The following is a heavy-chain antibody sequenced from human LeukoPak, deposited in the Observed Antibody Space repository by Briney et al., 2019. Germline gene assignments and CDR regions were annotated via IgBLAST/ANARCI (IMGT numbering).Heavy chain of an antibody. CDR2: INSDGSGT. D-gene: IGHD1-26*01. Sequence: PGGSLRLSCAASGFTFSIYWMNWVRQAPGKGLVWVSHINSDGSGTGYADSVKGRFTISRDNAKNTLYLQMNSLGAEDTAVYYCARGIVGATDSCGQGTLVTVSS. CDR3: ARGIVGATDS. CDR1: GFTFSIYW. J-gene: IGHJ4*02. V-gene: IGHV3-74*01.